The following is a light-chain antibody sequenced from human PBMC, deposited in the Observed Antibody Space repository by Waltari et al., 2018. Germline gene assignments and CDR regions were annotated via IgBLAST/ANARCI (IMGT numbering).Light chain of an antibody. V-gene: IGKV3-15*01. CDR1: QSVGSN. CDR2: GAS. J-gene: IGKJ1*01. Sequence: TVMTHSPATLSVSPGERASISCRASQSVGSNLAWYQQRPGQAPRLLIYGASTRATGIPARLSGSGSGTEFTLTISSLQSGDFAVYYCQQYTYWPPGTFGQGTKVEIK. CDR3: QQYTYWPPGT.